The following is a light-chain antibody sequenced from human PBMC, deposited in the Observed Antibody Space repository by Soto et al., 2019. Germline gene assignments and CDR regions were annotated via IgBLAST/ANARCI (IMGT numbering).Light chain of an antibody. Sequence: QSVLTQPASVSGSPGQSITISCTGTSSDVGGYNYVSWYQQHPGKAPKLMIYHVSDRPSGVSHRFSGSRSGNTASLTISGLQAEDVADYYCSSYTSSSTYVFGTGTKVTVL. CDR1: SSDVGGYNY. CDR2: HVS. CDR3: SSYTSSSTYV. J-gene: IGLJ1*01. V-gene: IGLV2-14*03.